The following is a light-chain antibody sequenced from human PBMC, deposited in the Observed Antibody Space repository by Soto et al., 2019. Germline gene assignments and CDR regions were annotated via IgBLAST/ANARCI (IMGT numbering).Light chain of an antibody. V-gene: IGKV1-9*01. Sequence: TCRASQDIAGYLAWYQQKPGKAPKLLISAASTLQSGVPSRFSGSGSGTEFTLTLSSLQPEDFAAYYCQQRSDYPWTFGQGTKVDIK. CDR1: QDIAGY. CDR3: QQRSDYPWT. CDR2: AAS. J-gene: IGKJ1*01.